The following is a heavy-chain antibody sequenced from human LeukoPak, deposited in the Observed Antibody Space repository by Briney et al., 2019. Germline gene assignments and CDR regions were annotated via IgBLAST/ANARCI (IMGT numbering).Heavy chain of an antibody. CDR1: GYTFTSYA. V-gene: IGHV7-4-1*02. CDR3: ARGYGGGYYDAFDI. CDR2: INTNTGNP. D-gene: IGHD3-22*01. Sequence: ASVKVSCKASGYTFTSYAMNWVRQAPGQGLEWMGWINTNTGNPTYAQGFTGRFVFSLDTSVSTAYLQISSLKAEDTAVYYCARGYGGGYYDAFDIWGQGTMVTVSS. J-gene: IGHJ3*02.